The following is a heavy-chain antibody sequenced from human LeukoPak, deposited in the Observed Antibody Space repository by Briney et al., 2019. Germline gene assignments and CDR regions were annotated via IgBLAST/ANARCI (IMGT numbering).Heavy chain of an antibody. V-gene: IGHV1-8*02. CDR2: MNPNSGNS. CDR1: GYSFTTYD. J-gene: IGHJ3*02. D-gene: IGHD5-18*01. CDR3: ARGPGDTAMPPYAFDI. Sequence: ASVKVSCKASGYSFTTYDINWVRQATGQGLEWMGWMNPNSGNSGYAQKFQGRVTMTRDTSTSTVYMELSSLRSEDTAVYYCARGPGDTAMPPYAFDIWGQGTMVTVSS.